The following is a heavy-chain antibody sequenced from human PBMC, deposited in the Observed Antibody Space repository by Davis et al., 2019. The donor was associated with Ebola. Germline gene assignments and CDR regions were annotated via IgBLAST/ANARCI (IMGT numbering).Heavy chain of an antibody. Sequence: KVSCKGSGYSFTSYWISWVRQMPGKGLEWMGRIDPSDSYTNYSPSFQGHVTISADKSISTAYLQWSSLKASDTDMYYCARVVVVAATRYYYGMDVWGQGTTVTVSS. J-gene: IGHJ6*02. CDR1: GYSFTSYW. V-gene: IGHV5-10-1*01. D-gene: IGHD2-15*01. CDR2: IDPSDSYT. CDR3: ARVVVVAATRYYYGMDV.